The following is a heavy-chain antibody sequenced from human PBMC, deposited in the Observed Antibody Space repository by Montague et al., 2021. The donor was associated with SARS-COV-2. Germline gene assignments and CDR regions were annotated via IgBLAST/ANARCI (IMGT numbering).Heavy chain of an antibody. V-gene: IGHV4-34*01. J-gene: IGHJ6*02. Sequence: SETLSLTCAVYGGSFSGNYWSWIRQPPGNGLEWIGEINHYGSTNYNPSLKSRVTMSVDTSKNQFSLKLSSVTAADTAVYYCARGLPVTTLFYYFGMDVWGQGTTVTVSS. D-gene: IGHD4-11*01. CDR1: GGSFSGNY. CDR2: INHYGST. CDR3: ARGLPVTTLFYYFGMDV.